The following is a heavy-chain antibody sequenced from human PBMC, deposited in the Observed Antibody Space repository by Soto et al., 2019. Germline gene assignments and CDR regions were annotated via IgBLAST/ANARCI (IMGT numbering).Heavy chain of an antibody. D-gene: IGHD3-10*01. J-gene: IGHJ4*02. CDR3: AALPGGGGY. CDR1: GFTVSNNY. Sequence: EVQLVESGGGLIQPGGSLRLSCAVSGFTVSNNYMSWVRQAPGKGLEGVSVIYSGGYTAYGDSVKGRFTISRDNSKNPLYLKKNRLSPAATAVYFCAALPGGGGYWGQGTLVTVSS. CDR2: IYSGGYT. V-gene: IGHV3-53*01.